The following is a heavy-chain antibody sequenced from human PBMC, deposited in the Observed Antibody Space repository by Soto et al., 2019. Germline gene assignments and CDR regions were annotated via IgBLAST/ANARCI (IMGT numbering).Heavy chain of an antibody. CDR2: IYWDDDK. Sequence: QITLKESGPTLVKPTQTLTLTCTFSGFSLSTSGVGVGWIRQPPGQALEWLALIYWDDDKRYSPSLKSRLTTXKXXSKTQVGLTMTTMDPVDTATYYCAHRPSYRSGGSCYSGFDYWGQGTLVTVSS. CDR3: AHRPSYRSGGSCYSGFDY. J-gene: IGHJ4*02. CDR1: GFSLSTSGVG. V-gene: IGHV2-5*02. D-gene: IGHD2-15*01.